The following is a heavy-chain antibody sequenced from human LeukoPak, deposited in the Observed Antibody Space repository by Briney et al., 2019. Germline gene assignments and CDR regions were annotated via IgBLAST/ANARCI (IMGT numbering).Heavy chain of an antibody. CDR3: AKDAPMIMSGLGASPYFDY. Sequence: PGGSLRLSCAASGFTFSSYSMNWVRQAPGKGLVWVSRISTDGRTTNYADSVKGRFTISRDNSKNTLYLQMNSLRAEDTAVYYCAKDAPMIMSGLGASPYFDYWGQGTLVTVSS. CDR1: GFTFSSYS. D-gene: IGHD1-26*01. V-gene: IGHV3-74*01. CDR2: ISTDGRTT. J-gene: IGHJ4*02.